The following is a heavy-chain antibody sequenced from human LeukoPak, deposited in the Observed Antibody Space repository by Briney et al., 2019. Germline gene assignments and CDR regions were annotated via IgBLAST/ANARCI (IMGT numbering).Heavy chain of an antibody. Sequence: PSETLSLTCTVSGGSISSGSYYWSWIRQPAGKGLEWIGRIYTSGSTNYNPSLKSRVTISVDTSKNQFSLKLSSVTAADTAVYYCARVWKYYYDSSGYDTWGQGTLVTVS. V-gene: IGHV4-61*02. CDR3: ARVWKYYYDSSGYDT. CDR1: GGSISSGSYY. J-gene: IGHJ5*02. CDR2: IYTSGST. D-gene: IGHD3-22*01.